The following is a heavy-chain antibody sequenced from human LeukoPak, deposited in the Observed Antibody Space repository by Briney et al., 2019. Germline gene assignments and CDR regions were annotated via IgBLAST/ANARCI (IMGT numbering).Heavy chain of an antibody. CDR1: SASISSYY. Sequence: PSETLSLTCTVSSASISSYYWGWIRQSPGKGLEWIGYIQNTGGTNYNPSLKSRVSISKDTSKNQFSLQVRSVTAAGTAVYYCVKHGSGWSFDYWGQGTLVTVSS. J-gene: IGHJ4*02. CDR2: IQNTGGT. V-gene: IGHV4-59*01. D-gene: IGHD6-19*01. CDR3: VKHGSGWSFDY.